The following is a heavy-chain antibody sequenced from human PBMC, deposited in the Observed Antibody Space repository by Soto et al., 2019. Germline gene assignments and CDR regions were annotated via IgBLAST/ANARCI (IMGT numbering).Heavy chain of an antibody. Sequence: GGSLRLSCVASASTFSNYEMNWVRQAPGKGLEWVSYISEGGGSIHYADSVKGRFTISRDNAKNSLYLQMNSLRAEDTATYYCARNKGDHEVYWGQGTLVTVSS. V-gene: IGHV3-48*03. CDR3: ARNKGDHEVY. CDR2: ISEGGGSI. CDR1: ASTFSNYE. J-gene: IGHJ4*02. D-gene: IGHD2-21*02.